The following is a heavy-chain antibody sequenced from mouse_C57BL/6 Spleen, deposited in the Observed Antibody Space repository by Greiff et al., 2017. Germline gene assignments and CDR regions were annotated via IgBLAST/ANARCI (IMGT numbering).Heavy chain of an antibody. CDR1: GYAFSSSW. D-gene: IGHD1-1*01. Sequence: VKLMASGPELVKPGASVKISCKASGYAFSSSWMTWVKTRPGKGLERLGRRYPGDGATNYNGKFKGKATLTADKSSSTAYIQLSSLTSEYSAVYFCAMCTTVIDYWGQGTTLTVSS. J-gene: IGHJ2*01. CDR2: RYPGDGAT. V-gene: IGHV1-82*01. CDR3: AMCTTVIDY.